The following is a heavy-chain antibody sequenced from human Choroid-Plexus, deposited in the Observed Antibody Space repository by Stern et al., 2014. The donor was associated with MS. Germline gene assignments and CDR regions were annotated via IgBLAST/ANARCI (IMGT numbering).Heavy chain of an antibody. J-gene: IGHJ4*02. V-gene: IGHV5-51*03. Sequence: EVQLVESGTEVKKPGESLKISCKGSGYSFSNYWIGWVRQMPGKGLEWIGIIYPGDSDTRYSPSFQGQVTISADKSINTAYLQWSSLKASDTAIYYCATAPPRGYTYGNFDYGGQGTLVTVSS. CDR2: IYPGDSDT. D-gene: IGHD5-18*01. CDR1: GYSFSNYW. CDR3: ATAPPRGYTYGNFDY.